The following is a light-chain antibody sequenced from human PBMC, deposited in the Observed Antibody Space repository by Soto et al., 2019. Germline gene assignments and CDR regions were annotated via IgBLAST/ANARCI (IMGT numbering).Light chain of an antibody. CDR1: QSISSW. Sequence: DIPMTQSPSTLSASVGDRVTITCRASQSISSWLAWYQQKPGKVPKLLIYKASSLESGVPSRFSGSGSGTEFTLTISSLQPDDFATYYRQQYNSYSGTFGQGTKVEIK. J-gene: IGKJ1*01. CDR2: KAS. CDR3: QQYNSYSGT. V-gene: IGKV1-5*03.